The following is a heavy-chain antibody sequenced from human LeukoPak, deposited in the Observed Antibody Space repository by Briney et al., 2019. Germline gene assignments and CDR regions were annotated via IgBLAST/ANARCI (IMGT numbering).Heavy chain of an antibody. CDR1: GFSFSNYA. Sequence: GGSLRLSCVSSGFSFSNYAMSWVRQAPGKGLEWVSSISGSGGSTHYVDSVKGRFTISRDKTKNTLYLQMNSLRAEDTAVYYCAKSSYYDASGYYREYYFDSWGQGTLVTVSS. D-gene: IGHD3-22*01. J-gene: IGHJ4*02. CDR3: AKSSYYDASGYYREYYFDS. V-gene: IGHV3-23*01. CDR2: ISGSGGST.